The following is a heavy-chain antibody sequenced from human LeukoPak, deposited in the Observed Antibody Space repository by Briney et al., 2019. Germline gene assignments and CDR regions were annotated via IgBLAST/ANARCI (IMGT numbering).Heavy chain of an antibody. D-gene: IGHD4-23*01. CDR2: IYYSGST. J-gene: IGHJ4*02. V-gene: IGHV4-59*08. Sequence: PSETLSLTCTVSGGSISTYYWSWIRQPPGKGLEWIGYIYYSGSTNYNPSLESRVTISVDTSKNQFSLKLRSVTAADTAVYYCASHLINYGGIQEFYFDHWGQGTLVTVSS. CDR1: GGSISTYY. CDR3: ASHLINYGGIQEFYFDH.